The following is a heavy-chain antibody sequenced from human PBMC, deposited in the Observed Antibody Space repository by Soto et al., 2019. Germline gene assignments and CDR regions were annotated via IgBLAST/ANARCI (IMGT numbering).Heavy chain of an antibody. Sequence: SETLSLTCTVSGGSISSYYWSWIRQPPGKGLEWIGYIYYSGSTNYNPSLKSRVTISVDTSKNQFSLKLSSVTAADTAVYYCARAVHSSSWYISPGFDYWGQGTLVTVSS. CDR3: ARAVHSSSWYISPGFDY. CDR2: IYYSGST. V-gene: IGHV4-59*01. J-gene: IGHJ4*02. CDR1: GGSISSYY. D-gene: IGHD6-13*01.